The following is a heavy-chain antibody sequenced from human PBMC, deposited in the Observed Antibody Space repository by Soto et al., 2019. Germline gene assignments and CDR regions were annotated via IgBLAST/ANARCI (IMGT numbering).Heavy chain of an antibody. CDR1: GDSVSSNSAA. V-gene: IGHV6-1*01. CDR2: TYYRSKWYN. Sequence: SPTLSLTCAISGDSVSSNSAAWNWIRQSPSRGLEWLGRTYYRSKWYNDYAVSVKSRITINPDTSKNQFSLQLNSVTPEDTAVYYCARVFGLAAAENWFDPWGQGTLVTVSS. CDR3: ARVFGLAAAENWFDP. D-gene: IGHD6-13*01. J-gene: IGHJ5*02.